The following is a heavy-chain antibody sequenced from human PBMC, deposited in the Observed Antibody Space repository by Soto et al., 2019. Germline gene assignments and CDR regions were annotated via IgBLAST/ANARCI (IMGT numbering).Heavy chain of an antibody. CDR2: IKDDGSKK. CDR1: GFTFSRNW. D-gene: IGHD2-21*01. J-gene: IGHJ4*01. V-gene: IGHV3-7*01. CDR3: ARDLMEDCEPMPFDY. Sequence: GGSLRLSCAASGFTFSRNWMSWVRQAPGKGLEWVAYIKDDGSKKYYADAVKGRFTISRDNAENSLYLQMNSLRPEDTAVYYCARDLMEDCEPMPFDYWGHGTLVTVSS.